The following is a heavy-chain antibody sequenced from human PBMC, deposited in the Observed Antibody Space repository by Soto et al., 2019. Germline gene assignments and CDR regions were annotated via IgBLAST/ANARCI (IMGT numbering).Heavy chain of an antibody. CDR3: AKASGGSYGGYFDY. CDR2: ISYDGSNK. J-gene: IGHJ4*02. CDR1: GFTFSSYG. Sequence: VQLVESAGGVVQPGRSLRLSCAASGFTFSSYGMHWVRQAPGKGLEWVAVISYDGSNKYYADSVKGRFTISRDNSKNTLYLQMNSLRAEDTAVYYCAKASGGSYGGYFDYWGQGTLVTVSS. D-gene: IGHD1-26*01. V-gene: IGHV3-30*18.